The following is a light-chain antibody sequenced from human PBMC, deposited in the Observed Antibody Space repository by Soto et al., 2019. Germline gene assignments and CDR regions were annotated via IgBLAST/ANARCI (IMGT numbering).Light chain of an antibody. J-gene: IGLJ3*02. V-gene: IGLV1-44*01. CDR1: SSNIGSNT. Sequence: QSVLTQPPSASGTPRQRVTISCSGSSSNIGSNTVHWYQQLPGTAPKLLIYSNNQRPSGVPDRFSGSKSGTSASLAISGLQSEDEADYYCAAWDDSLNGLWVFGGGTKLTVL. CDR3: AAWDDSLNGLWV. CDR2: SNN.